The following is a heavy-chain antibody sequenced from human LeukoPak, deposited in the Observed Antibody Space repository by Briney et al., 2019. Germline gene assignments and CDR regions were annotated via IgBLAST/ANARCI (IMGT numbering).Heavy chain of an antibody. CDR3: ARDAYSSSWYVSYYYYGMDV. Sequence: GGSLRLSCAASGFTFSDYYMSWIRQAPGKGLEWVSYISSSGSTIYYADSVKGRFTISRDNAKNSLYLQMNSLRAEDTAVYYCARDAYSSSWYVSYYYYGMDVWGQGTTVTVSS. CDR1: GFTFSDYY. CDR2: ISSSGSTI. V-gene: IGHV3-11*01. J-gene: IGHJ6*02. D-gene: IGHD6-13*01.